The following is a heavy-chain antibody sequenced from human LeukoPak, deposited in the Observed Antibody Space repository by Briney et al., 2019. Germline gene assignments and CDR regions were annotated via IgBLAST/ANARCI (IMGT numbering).Heavy chain of an antibody. CDR1: GGSFSGYY. J-gene: IGHJ5*02. V-gene: IGHV4-34*01. CDR3: ARPRGYSYGGFDP. Sequence: PSETLSLTCAAYGGSFSGYYWSWIRQPPGKGLEWIGEINHSGSTNYNPSLKSRVTISVDTSKNQFSLKLSSVTAADTAVYYCARPRGYSYGGFDPWGQGTLVTVSS. CDR2: INHSGST. D-gene: IGHD5-18*01.